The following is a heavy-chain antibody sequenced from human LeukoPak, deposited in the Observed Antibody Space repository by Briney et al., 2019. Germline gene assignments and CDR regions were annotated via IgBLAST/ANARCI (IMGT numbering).Heavy chain of an antibody. CDR2: ISNDGGRK. Sequence: GGSLRLSCAPSGFTFSRHGMHWVRQAPGKGLEWVAIISNDGGRKYYAHSVEGRFTISRDNSKNTLYLQMDSLRAEDTAVYYCARDRAWNYFDYWGQGTLVTVSS. D-gene: IGHD3-3*01. CDR3: ARDRAWNYFDY. J-gene: IGHJ4*02. CDR1: GFTFSRHG. V-gene: IGHV3-30*03.